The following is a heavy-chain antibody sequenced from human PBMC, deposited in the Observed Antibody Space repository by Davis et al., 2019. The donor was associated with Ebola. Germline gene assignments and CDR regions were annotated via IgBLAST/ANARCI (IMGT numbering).Heavy chain of an antibody. CDR3: ARERGSSGYYYVLDV. CDR2: IYYSGSP. D-gene: IGHD3-22*01. CDR1: GDSVGTYW. Sequence: SETLSLTCTVSGDSVGTYWWNWIRQLPGKGLEWIGQIYYSGSPNYNPSLQSRATMSLDTSKNQFSLKLRSVTAADTAVYYCARERGSSGYYYVLDVWGMGTTVTVSS. V-gene: IGHV4-59*02. J-gene: IGHJ6*04.